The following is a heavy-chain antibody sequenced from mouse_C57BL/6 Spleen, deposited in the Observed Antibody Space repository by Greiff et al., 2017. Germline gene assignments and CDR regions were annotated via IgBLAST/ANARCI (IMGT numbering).Heavy chain of an antibody. V-gene: IGHV1-55*01. CDR2: IYPGSGST. CDR1: GYTFTSYW. CDR3: ARGGHYYGSSYGYAMDY. J-gene: IGHJ4*01. D-gene: IGHD1-1*01. Sequence: QVQLQQPGAELVPPGASVKMSCKASGYTFTSYWITWVKQRPGQGLEWIGDIYPGSGSTNYNEKFKSKATLTVDTSSSTAYMQLSSLTSEDSAVYYCARGGHYYGSSYGYAMDYWGQGTSVTVSS.